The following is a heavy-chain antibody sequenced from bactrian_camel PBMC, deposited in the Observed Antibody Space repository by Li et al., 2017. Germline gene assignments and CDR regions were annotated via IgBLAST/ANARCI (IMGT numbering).Heavy chain of an antibody. CDR1: GYTSRPNC. CDR3: AAEFPRRTTGRRTYEYNY. V-gene: IGHV3S31*01. D-gene: IGHD4*01. Sequence: EVQLVESGGGSVQPGGSLRLSCTVSGYTSRPNCLGWFRQASGKEREGVATIWTFGDSTYYADSVKGRFAISRDNAKNTLYLQMNSLKPEDTAVYYCAAEFPRRTTGRRTYEYNYWGQGTQVTVS. CDR2: IWTFGDST. J-gene: IGHJ4*01.